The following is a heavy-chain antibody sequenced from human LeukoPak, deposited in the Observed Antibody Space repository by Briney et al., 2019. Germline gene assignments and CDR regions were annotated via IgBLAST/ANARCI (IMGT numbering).Heavy chain of an antibody. J-gene: IGHJ6*03. CDR1: GGSISSSSYY. CDR2: IYYSGST. D-gene: IGHD2-2*03. V-gene: IGHV4-39*07. Sequence: SETLSLTCTVSGGSISSSSYYWGWIRQPPGTGPEWIGSIYYSGSTNYNPSLKSRVTISLDTSKNQFSLKLRSVTAADTAVYYCARVGYCSSTSCYAGYYYMDVWGKGTTVTVSS. CDR3: ARVGYCSSTSCYAGYYYMDV.